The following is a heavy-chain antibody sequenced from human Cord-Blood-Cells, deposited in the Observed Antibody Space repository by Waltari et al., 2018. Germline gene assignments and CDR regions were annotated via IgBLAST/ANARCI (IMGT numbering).Heavy chain of an antibody. CDR3: ASMEYYYYYMDV. CDR2: IIPIFGTA. J-gene: IGHJ6*03. Sequence: QGLEWMGGIIPIFGTANYAQKFQGRVMITADESTSTAYMELSSLRSEDTAVYYCASMEYYYYYMDVWGKGTTVTVSS. D-gene: IGHD3-3*01. V-gene: IGHV1-69*01.